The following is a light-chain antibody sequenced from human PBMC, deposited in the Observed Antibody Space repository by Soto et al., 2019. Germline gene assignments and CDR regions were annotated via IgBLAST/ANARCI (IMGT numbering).Light chain of an antibody. CDR3: QQYNNSPHT. CDR1: QSVSSN. J-gene: IGKJ1*01. CDR2: GAS. V-gene: IGKV3-15*01. Sequence: EIVMTQSPGTLSVSPGERATLSCRASQSVSSNLAWYQQKPGQAPRLLIYGASTRATGIPARFSGSGSGTEFTLTISSLQSEDFAVYYCQQYNNSPHTFGQGTKVDIK.